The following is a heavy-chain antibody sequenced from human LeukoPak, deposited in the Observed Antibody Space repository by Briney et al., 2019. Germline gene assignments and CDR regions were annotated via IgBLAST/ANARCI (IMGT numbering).Heavy chain of an antibody. J-gene: IGHJ4*02. V-gene: IGHV3-48*02. CDR3: ARDSRFGKLLIPYFDY. CDR2: ITSRSSSI. Sequence: GGSLRLSCAASGFTFSSYWMSWVRQAPGKGLEWVSYITSRSSSIYYADSVKGRFTIPRDNAQNSLYLQMNSLRDEDTAVYYCARDSRFGKLLIPYFDYWGQGTLVTVSS. D-gene: IGHD3-10*01. CDR1: GFTFSSYW.